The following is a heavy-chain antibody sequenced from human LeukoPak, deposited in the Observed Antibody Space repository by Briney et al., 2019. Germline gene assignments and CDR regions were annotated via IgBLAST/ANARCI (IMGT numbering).Heavy chain of an antibody. Sequence: ASVKVSCKASGYTFTGYYMHWVRQAPGQGLEWMGWINPNSGGTNYAQKFQGRVTMTRDTSISTAYMELGRLRSDDTAVYYCARPSKRITIFGVVPNWFDPWGQGTLVTVSS. V-gene: IGHV1-2*02. CDR1: GYTFTGYY. D-gene: IGHD3-3*01. CDR3: ARPSKRITIFGVVPNWFDP. CDR2: INPNSGGT. J-gene: IGHJ5*02.